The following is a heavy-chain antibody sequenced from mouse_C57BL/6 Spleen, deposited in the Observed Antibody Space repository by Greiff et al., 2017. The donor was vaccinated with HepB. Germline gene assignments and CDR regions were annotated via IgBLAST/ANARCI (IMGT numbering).Heavy chain of an antibody. V-gene: IGHV1-82*01. CDR1: GYAFSSSW. CDR2: IYPGDGDT. J-gene: IGHJ4*01. Sequence: QVQLQQSGPELVKPGASVKISCKASGYAFSSSWMNWVKQRPGKGLEWIGRIYPGDGDTNYNGKFKGKATLTADKSSSTAYMQLSSLTSEDSAVYFCARERIYYGNWDAMDYWGQGTSVTVSS. D-gene: IGHD2-1*01. CDR3: ARERIYYGNWDAMDY.